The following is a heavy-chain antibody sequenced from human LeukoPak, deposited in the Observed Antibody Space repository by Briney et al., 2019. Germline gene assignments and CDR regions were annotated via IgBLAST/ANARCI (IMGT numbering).Heavy chain of an antibody. D-gene: IGHD2-15*01. Sequence: SETLSLTCAVSCYSISSGYYWGLIRQPPRKGLGWIGSIYHSGSTYYNPSLKSRVTISVDTSKNQFSLKLSSVTAADTAVYYCARGGAATGNFDYWGQGTLVTVSS. V-gene: IGHV4-38-2*01. CDR1: CYSISSGYY. CDR3: ARGGAATGNFDY. J-gene: IGHJ4*02. CDR2: IYHSGST.